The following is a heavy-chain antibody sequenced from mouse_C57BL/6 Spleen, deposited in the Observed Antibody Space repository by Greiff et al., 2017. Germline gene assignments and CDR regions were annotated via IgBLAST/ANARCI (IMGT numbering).Heavy chain of an antibody. V-gene: IGHV1-80*01. CDR1: GYAFSSYW. J-gene: IGHJ4*01. Sequence: QVQLQQSGAELVKPGASVKISCKASGYAFSSYWMNWVKQRPGKGLEWIGQIYPGDGDTNYNGKFKGKATLTADKSSSTAYMQLSSLTSEDSAVYFCARSTDYGSSYDAMDYWGQGTSVTVSS. CDR3: ARSTDYGSSYDAMDY. D-gene: IGHD1-1*01. CDR2: IYPGDGDT.